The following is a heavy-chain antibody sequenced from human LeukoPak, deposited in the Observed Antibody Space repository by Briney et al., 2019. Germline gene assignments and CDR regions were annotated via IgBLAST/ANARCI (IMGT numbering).Heavy chain of an antibody. J-gene: IGHJ4*02. CDR1: GFTISDYA. Sequence: PGRSLRLSCTASGFTISDYAMSWVRQAPGMGLEWVGFIRSSASGGTTLYAASVNGRFTISRDDSKSMAYLQMNSLKTEDTAVYYCVREFQDDYWGQGTLVTVSS. CDR3: VREFQDDY. V-gene: IGHV3-49*04. CDR2: IRSSASGGTT.